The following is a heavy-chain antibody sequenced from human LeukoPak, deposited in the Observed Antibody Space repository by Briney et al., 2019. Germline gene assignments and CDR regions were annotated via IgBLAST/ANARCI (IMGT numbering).Heavy chain of an antibody. Sequence: SYTLSLTCTGSGGCISTYYWGGVRQTPRRGLAGLGYVSYSGTTTYIPSVQRRVTISLDRSENQFSLTLNSLTAAATAVYSCASAFSAWPHVFDIWGQGTMVTVSS. J-gene: IGHJ3*02. V-gene: IGHV4-59*07. D-gene: IGHD6-19*01. CDR3: ASAFSAWPHVFDI. CDR1: GGCISTYY. CDR2: VSYSGTT.